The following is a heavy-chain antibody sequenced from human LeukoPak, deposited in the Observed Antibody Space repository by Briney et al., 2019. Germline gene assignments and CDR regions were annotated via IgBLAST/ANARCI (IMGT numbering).Heavy chain of an antibody. CDR1: GASISAFH. V-gene: IGHV4-4*07. CDR3: AREDGDY. Sequence: SETLSLTCTVSGASISAFHWTWFRQPAGKGLEWIGLIYSSGSTLFNPSLKSRVAMSVDLTKNQLSLKLTSVTAAVTAMSYCAREDGDYWGRGTLVTVSS. J-gene: IGHJ4*02. CDR2: IYSSGST.